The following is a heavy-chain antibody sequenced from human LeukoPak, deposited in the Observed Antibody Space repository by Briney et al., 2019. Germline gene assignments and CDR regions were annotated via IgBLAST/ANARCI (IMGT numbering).Heavy chain of an antibody. J-gene: IGHJ4*02. CDR1: GGSMRNYY. V-gene: IGHV4-59*01. D-gene: IGHD3-22*01. Sequence: PSETLSPTCIVSGGSMRNYYWGWIRQPPGKGPEWIGYIYHSGITRFNPSLKSRASISLDTSKNQFSLKLTSVTAADTAVYYCARSRYYYDTSGYAYWGQGTHVTVSS. CDR3: ARSRYYYDTSGYAY. CDR2: IYHSGIT.